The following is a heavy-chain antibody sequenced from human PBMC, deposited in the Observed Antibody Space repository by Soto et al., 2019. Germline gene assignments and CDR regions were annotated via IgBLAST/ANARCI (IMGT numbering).Heavy chain of an antibody. J-gene: IGHJ4*02. CDR2: ISYDGSNK. V-gene: IGHV3-30-3*01. Sequence: QVQLVESGGGVVQPGRSLRLSCAASGFTFSSYAMHWVRQAPRKGLERVAVISYDGSNKYYADSVKGRFTISRDNSKNPLYLQMNSLRAEDTAVYYCARGGDYFDYWGQGTLVTVSS. CDR1: GFTFSSYA. CDR3: ARGGDYFDY. D-gene: IGHD3-16*01.